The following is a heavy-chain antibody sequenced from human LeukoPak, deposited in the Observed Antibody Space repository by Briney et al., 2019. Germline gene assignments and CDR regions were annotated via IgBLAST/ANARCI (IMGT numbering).Heavy chain of an antibody. D-gene: IGHD3-22*01. V-gene: IGHV1-46*01. Sequence: ASVKVSCKASGYTFTSYYMHWVRQAPGQGLEWMGIINPSGGSTSYAQKFQGRVTMTRDTSTSTVYMELSSLRSEDTAVYYCARDPYYYDSSGYYQSPSYYSDYWGQGTLVTVSS. CDR3: ARDPYYYDSSGYYQSPSYYSDY. CDR1: GYTFTSYY. CDR2: INPSGGST. J-gene: IGHJ4*02.